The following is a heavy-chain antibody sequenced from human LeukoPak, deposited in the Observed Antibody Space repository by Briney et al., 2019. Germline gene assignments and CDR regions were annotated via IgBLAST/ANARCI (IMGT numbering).Heavy chain of an antibody. Sequence: SETLSLTCTVSGGSISSYYWSWIRQPPGKGLEWIGYIYYSGSTNYNPSLKSRVTISVDTSKNQFSLKLSSVTAADTAVYYCARSSDIVVVPAAGLRFDPWGQGTLVTVSS. J-gene: IGHJ5*02. CDR2: IYYSGST. CDR3: ARSSDIVVVPAAGLRFDP. CDR1: GGSISSYY. V-gene: IGHV4-59*01. D-gene: IGHD2-2*01.